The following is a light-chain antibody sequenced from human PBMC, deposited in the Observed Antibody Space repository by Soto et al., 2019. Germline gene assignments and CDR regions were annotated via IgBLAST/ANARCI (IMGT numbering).Light chain of an antibody. J-gene: IGKJ1*01. Sequence: DIQMTQSPSTLSASVGDRVTITCRASQSIGNWLAWYQQKSGKAPNLLIYKASSLEGGVPSRFRGSGSGTEFTLTINSLQPDEFATYYCQEYNSYSGTFGQGTKVEVK. CDR3: QEYNSYSGT. CDR2: KAS. V-gene: IGKV1-5*03. CDR1: QSIGNW.